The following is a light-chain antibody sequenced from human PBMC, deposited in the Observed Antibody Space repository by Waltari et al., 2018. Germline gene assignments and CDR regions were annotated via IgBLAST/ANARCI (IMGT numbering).Light chain of an antibody. CDR2: MAS. V-gene: IGKV1-5*03. Sequence: DIQMTQSPSTLSASVGDRVTITCRASQSIDTWLAWYQQKPGKAPKLLNYMASSLESGVPSRFSGSGSGTEFTLTISSLQPDDSATYYCQQYNSDSRTFGQGTKVEIK. CDR1: QSIDTW. J-gene: IGKJ1*01. CDR3: QQYNSDSRT.